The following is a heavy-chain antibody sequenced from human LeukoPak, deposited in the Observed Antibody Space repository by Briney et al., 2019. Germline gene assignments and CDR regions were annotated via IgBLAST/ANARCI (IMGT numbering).Heavy chain of an antibody. Sequence: GGSLRLSCAAYGFTFSYYGMHWVRQAPGKGLEWVAFIRFEGTEKFYADSVKGRFTISRDNSKNTLYLQMNSLRAEDTAVYYCAKRWGYCSGGSCFNWFDPWGQGTLVTVSS. CDR2: IRFEGTEK. D-gene: IGHD2-15*01. J-gene: IGHJ5*02. CDR3: AKRWGYCSGGSCFNWFDP. CDR1: GFTFSYYG. V-gene: IGHV3-30*02.